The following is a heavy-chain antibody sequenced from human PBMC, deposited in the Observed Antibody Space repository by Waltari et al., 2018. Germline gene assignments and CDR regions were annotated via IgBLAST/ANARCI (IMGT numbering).Heavy chain of an antibody. CDR2: IYPSGDP. CDR1: GCSISRLAYY. CDR3: ARGGWHYFDY. D-gene: IGHD3-22*01. Sequence: QLQLQESGPGLVKSSVTLSLTCAVPGCSISRLAYYWARLRQPPGKELEWLGSIYPSGDPYDHAALESRVRVSVDRSSNHCSMTLSSVTAADTAVYYCARGGWHYFDYWGQGTLVTGS. J-gene: IGHJ4*02. V-gene: IGHV4-39*02.